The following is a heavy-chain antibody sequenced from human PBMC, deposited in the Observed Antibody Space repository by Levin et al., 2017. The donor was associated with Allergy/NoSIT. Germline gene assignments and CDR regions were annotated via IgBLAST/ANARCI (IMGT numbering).Heavy chain of an antibody. CDR3: AGDGNSGYYYVRVGWFDP. V-gene: IGHV3-7*01. CDR2: IKQDGSEK. CDR1: GFTFSSYW. D-gene: IGHD3-22*01. J-gene: IGHJ5*02. Sequence: GGSLRLSCAASGFTFSSYWMSWVRQAPGKGLEWVANIKQDGSEKYYVDSVKGRFTISRDNAKNSLYLQMNSLRAVDTGVYCCAGDGNSGYYYVRVGWFDPWGQGTLVTVSS.